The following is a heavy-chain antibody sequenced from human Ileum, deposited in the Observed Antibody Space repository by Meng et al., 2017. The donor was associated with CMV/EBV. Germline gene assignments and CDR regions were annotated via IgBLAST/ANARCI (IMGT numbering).Heavy chain of an antibody. V-gene: IGHV1-2*02. Sequence: SGYTFTGHYIHWVRQAPGQGLEWMGWINPNSGGTNYAEKFQGGVTMTRDTPISTAYMELSRLRSDDTAVYYCATERCSGGSCQIDYWGQGSLVTVSS. J-gene: IGHJ4*02. D-gene: IGHD2-15*01. CDR3: ATERCSGGSCQIDY. CDR1: GYTFTGHY. CDR2: INPNSGGT.